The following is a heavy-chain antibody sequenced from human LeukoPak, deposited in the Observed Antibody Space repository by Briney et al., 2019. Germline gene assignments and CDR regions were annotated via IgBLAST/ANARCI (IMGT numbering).Heavy chain of an antibody. D-gene: IGHD3-10*01. CDR3: ARGGVLWFGEPQSPFDY. V-gene: IGHV4-38-2*02. CDR1: GYSISSGYY. Sequence: SETLSLTCTVSGYSISSGYYWGWIRQPPGKGLEWIGSIYHSGSTYYNPSLKSRVTISVDTSKNQFSLKLSSVTAADTAVYYCARGGVLWFGEPQSPFDYWGQGTLVTVSS. CDR2: IYHSGST. J-gene: IGHJ4*02.